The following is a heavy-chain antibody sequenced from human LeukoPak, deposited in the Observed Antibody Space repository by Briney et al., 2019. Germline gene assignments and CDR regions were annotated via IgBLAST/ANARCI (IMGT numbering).Heavy chain of an antibody. J-gene: IGHJ6*03. Sequence: PGGSLRLSCAASGFTFSSYEMNWVRQAPGKGLEWVSSISSSSSYIYYADSVKGRFTISRDNAKNSLYLHMNSLRAEDTAVYYCARDYLGYCSSTSCYYYYYMDVWGKGTTVTVSS. CDR3: ARDYLGYCSSTSCYYYYYMDV. V-gene: IGHV3-21*01. CDR1: GFTFSSYE. D-gene: IGHD2-2*01. CDR2: ISSSSSYI.